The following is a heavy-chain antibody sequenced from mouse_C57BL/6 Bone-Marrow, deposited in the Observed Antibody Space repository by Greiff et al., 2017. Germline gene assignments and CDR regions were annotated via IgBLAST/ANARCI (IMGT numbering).Heavy chain of an antibody. V-gene: IGHV1-66*01. Sequence: VQLKQSGSELVKPGASVKISCKASGYSFTSYYIHWVKQRPGQGLEWIGWIYPGSGNTKYNEKFKGKATLTADTSSSTAYMQLSSLTSEDSAVYYCARLVHYFDYWGQGTTLTVSS. CDR1: GYSFTSYY. CDR3: ARLVHYFDY. CDR2: IYPGSGNT. J-gene: IGHJ2*01.